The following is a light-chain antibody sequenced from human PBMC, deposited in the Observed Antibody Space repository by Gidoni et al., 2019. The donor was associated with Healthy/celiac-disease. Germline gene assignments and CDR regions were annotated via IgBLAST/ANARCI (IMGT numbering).Light chain of an antibody. CDR1: KSVSSSY. V-gene: IGKV3-20*01. J-gene: IGKJ1*01. CDR3: QQYVSSRT. Sequence: EIVLTQSPGTLSLSPGERATLSCRASKSVSSSYLAWYQQKPGQAPRLLTYGASSRATGIPDRFSGSGSGTDFTLTISRLEPEDLAVYYCQQYVSSRTFGQGTKVEIK. CDR2: GAS.